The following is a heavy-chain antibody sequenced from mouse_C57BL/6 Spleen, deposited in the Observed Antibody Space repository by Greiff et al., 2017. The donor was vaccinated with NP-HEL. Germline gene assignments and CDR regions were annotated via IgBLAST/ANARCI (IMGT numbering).Heavy chain of an antibody. CDR1: GYTFTSYT. J-gene: IGHJ2*01. V-gene: IGHV1-4*01. D-gene: IGHD1-1*01. Sequence: VQLQQSGAELARPGASVKMSCKASGYTFTSYTMHWVKQRPGQGLEWIGYINPSSGYTKYNQKFKDKATLTADKSSSTAYMQLSSLTSEDSAVYYCARGFITTVFDYWGQGTTLTVSS. CDR3: ARGFITTVFDY. CDR2: INPSSGYT.